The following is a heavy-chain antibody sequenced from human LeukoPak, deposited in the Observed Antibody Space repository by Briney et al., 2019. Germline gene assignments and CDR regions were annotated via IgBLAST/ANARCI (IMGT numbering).Heavy chain of an antibody. Sequence: PSETLSLTCTVSGGPISSSNYYWGWIRQPPGKGLEWIGSIYYSGTTYYNPCLKSRVTISLDTSKNQLSLKLNSVTAADTAVYYCARSAGKLTRFDYWGQGTLVTVSS. J-gene: IGHJ4*02. CDR2: IYYSGTT. CDR3: ARSAGKLTRFDY. V-gene: IGHV4-39*07. D-gene: IGHD4-23*01. CDR1: GGPISSSNYY.